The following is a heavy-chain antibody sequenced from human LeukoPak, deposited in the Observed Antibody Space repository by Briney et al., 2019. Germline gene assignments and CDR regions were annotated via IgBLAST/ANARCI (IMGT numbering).Heavy chain of an antibody. CDR3: AKKEGYYDSRIDY. V-gene: IGHV3-48*01. CDR1: GFTFSTYS. Sequence: GGFLRLSCTASGFTFSTYSMNWVRQAPGRGLEWVSYISGSSSSSDGGAIQYADSVKGRFTISRDNDKNTLYLQMNSLRAEDAAVYYCAKKEGYYDSRIDYWGQGTLVTVSS. D-gene: IGHD3-22*01. J-gene: IGHJ4*02. CDR2: ISGSSSSSDGGAI.